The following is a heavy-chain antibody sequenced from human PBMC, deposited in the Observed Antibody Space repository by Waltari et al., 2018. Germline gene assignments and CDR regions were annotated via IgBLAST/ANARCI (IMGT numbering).Heavy chain of an antibody. CDR2: ISSSSSTI. Sequence: EVQLVESGGGLVRPGGSLRLSCAAYGFPFSTYSMNWVRQFPGKGLEWVSYISSSSSTIYYADSVKGRFTISRDNAKNSLYLQMNSLRVEDTAVYYCANGKGGSGYWGQGTLVTVSS. CDR3: ANGKGGSGY. D-gene: IGHD2-15*01. V-gene: IGHV3-48*01. CDR1: GFPFSTYS. J-gene: IGHJ4*02.